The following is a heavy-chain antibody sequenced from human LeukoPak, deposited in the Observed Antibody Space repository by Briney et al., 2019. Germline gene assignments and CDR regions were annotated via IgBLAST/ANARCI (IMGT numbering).Heavy chain of an antibody. J-gene: IGHJ6*03. Sequence: GGSLRLSCAASGFTFRSYSMSWVRQAPGKGLEWVANIKQDGSEKYYVDSVKGRFTISRDNAKNSLYLQMNSLRAEDTAVYYCARDSNNYYYYMDVWGKGTTVTVSS. V-gene: IGHV3-7*01. CDR2: IKQDGSEK. CDR1: GFTFRSYS. CDR3: ARDSNNYYYYMDV.